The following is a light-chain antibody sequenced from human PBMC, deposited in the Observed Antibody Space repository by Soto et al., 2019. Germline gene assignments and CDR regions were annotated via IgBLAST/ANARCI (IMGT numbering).Light chain of an antibody. J-gene: IGLJ3*02. CDR3: AAWDDSLSGPV. CDR2: SDA. Sequence: QSVLTQPPSASGTPGQRVTISCSGSSPNIGSNYVYWYQQLPGTAPKLLIYSDAQRPSGVPDRISGSKSATSASLAIRGLRSEDEGDYYCAAWDDSLSGPVFGGGTKLTVL. CDR1: SPNIGSNY. V-gene: IGLV1-47*01.